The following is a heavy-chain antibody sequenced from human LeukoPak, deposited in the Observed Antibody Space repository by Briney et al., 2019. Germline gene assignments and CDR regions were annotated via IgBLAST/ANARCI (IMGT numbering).Heavy chain of an antibody. CDR3: ARLGLGDEACWFDP. J-gene: IGHJ5*02. CDR2: IYSTGRT. V-gene: IGHV4-59*01. Sequence: KPSETLSLTCSASGGSISSYYWTWIRQPPGKGLEWIGHIYSTGRTNYNPSLKSRVTVSVDTSKNQFSLKLSSVTAADTAVYYCARLGLGDEACWFDPWGQGTLVTVSS. D-gene: IGHD3-10*01. CDR1: GGSISSYY.